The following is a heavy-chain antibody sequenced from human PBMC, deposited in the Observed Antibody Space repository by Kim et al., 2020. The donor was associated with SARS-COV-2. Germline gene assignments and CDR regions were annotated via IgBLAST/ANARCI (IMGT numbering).Heavy chain of an antibody. CDR2: IYHSGST. D-gene: IGHD6-13*01. J-gene: IGHJ4*02. V-gene: IGHV4-4*02. CDR3: ARACATPQQLVPLYYFDY. Sequence: SETLSLTCAVSGGSISSSNWWSWVRQPPGKGLEWIGEIYHSGSTNYNPSLKSRVTISVDKSKNQFSLKLSSVTAADTAVYYCARACATPQQLVPLYYFDYWGQGTLVTVSS. CDR1: GGSISSSNW.